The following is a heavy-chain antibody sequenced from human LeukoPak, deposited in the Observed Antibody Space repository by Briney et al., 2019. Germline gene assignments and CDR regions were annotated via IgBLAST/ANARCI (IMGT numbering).Heavy chain of an antibody. CDR1: GFTFSDYS. Sequence: GGSLRLSCSASGFTFSDYSVNWVRQAPGKGLEWVSVVSGGGGSTYYADSVKGRFTISRDNSKNTLYLQMNSLRVEDTAVYYCTKEEWELRKVYFDYWGQGTLVTVSS. D-gene: IGHD1-26*01. CDR2: VSGGGGST. CDR3: TKEEWELRKVYFDY. V-gene: IGHV3-23*01. J-gene: IGHJ4*02.